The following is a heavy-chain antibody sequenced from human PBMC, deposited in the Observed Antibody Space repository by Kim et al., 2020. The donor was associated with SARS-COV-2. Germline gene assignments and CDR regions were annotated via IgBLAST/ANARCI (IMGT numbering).Heavy chain of an antibody. CDR3: ARDQPISPPAPAPVWDS. CDR1: GFIFSGFW. Sequence: GGSLRLSCAASGFIFSGFWMSWVRQAPGKGLEWVANIHRDGSDKYYVGSVRGRFTITRDNAKNSLYLQMNALRAEDTAVYYCARDQPISPPAPAPVWDSWGQGSLVLVSS. CDR2: IHRDGSDK. J-gene: IGHJ5*01. V-gene: IGHV3-7*01. D-gene: IGHD3-16*01.